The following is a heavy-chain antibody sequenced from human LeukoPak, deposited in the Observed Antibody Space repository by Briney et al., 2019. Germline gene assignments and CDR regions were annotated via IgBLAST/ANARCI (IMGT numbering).Heavy chain of an antibody. CDR1: GFKFDDYT. CDR2: MSWNSDYT. J-gene: IGHJ4*02. Sequence: PGGSLRLSCAASGFKFDDYTMHWVRRAPGKGLEWVSLMSWNSDYTSYADSVKGRFTISRDNSKNSLYLQMNSLRTEDTASYYCAKDFQGIVGATQIGFWGQGTLVTVSS. D-gene: IGHD1-26*01. V-gene: IGHV3-43*01. CDR3: AKDFQGIVGATQIGF.